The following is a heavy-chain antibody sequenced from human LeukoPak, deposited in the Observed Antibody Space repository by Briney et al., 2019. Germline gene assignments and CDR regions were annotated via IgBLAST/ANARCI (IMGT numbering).Heavy chain of an antibody. CDR1: GFTFSNYW. CDR2: INSDGRSR. CDR3: ASASSHRIAAGGDY. Sequence: GGSLRLSCAASGFTFSNYWMGWVRQAPGKGVGWVSRINSDGRSRNYADSVKGRFTISRDNAKNTLYLQMSSLRAEDTAVYYCASASSHRIAAGGDYWGQGTLVTVSS. J-gene: IGHJ4*02. D-gene: IGHD6-13*01. V-gene: IGHV3-74*01.